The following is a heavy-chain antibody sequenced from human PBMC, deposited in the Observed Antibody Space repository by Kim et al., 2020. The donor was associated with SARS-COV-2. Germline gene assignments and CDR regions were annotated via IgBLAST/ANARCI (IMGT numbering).Heavy chain of an antibody. CDR2: ISYDGSNK. V-gene: IGHV3-30-3*01. CDR1: GFTFSSYA. CDR3: ARDLSVERYAFDI. Sequence: GGSLRLSCAASGFTFSSYAMHWVRQAPGKGLEWVAVISYDGSNKYYADSVKGRFTISRDNSKNTLYLQMNSLRAEDTAVYYCARDLSVERYAFDIWGQGTMVTVSS. D-gene: IGHD2-15*01. J-gene: IGHJ3*02.